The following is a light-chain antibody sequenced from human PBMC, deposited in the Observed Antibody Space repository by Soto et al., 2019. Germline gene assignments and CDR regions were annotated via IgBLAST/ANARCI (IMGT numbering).Light chain of an antibody. V-gene: IGLV1-40*01. CDR3: SSYARSYTYV. Sequence: QSVLTQPPAVSGAPGQRVTISCTWSISNIGAGYDVHWYQQLPGTAPKVLIYGNSNRPSGVPDRFSCSKSGTSASLAITGLQAGDEADYCCSSYARSYTYVCGTVPKVTVL. J-gene: IGLJ1*01. CDR1: ISNIGAGYD. CDR2: GNS.